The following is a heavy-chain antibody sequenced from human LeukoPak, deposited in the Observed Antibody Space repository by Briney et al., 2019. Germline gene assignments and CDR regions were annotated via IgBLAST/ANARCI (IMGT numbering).Heavy chain of an antibody. Sequence: GGSLRLSCAASGFTFSSYAMHWVRQAPGKGLEWVAVISYDGSNKYYADSVKGRFTISRDNSKNTLYLQMNSLRAEDTAVYYCARPTGKWLYYYYGMDVWGQGTTVTVSS. J-gene: IGHJ6*02. V-gene: IGHV3-30-3*01. D-gene: IGHD5-12*01. CDR1: GFTFSSYA. CDR3: ARPTGKWLYYYYGMDV. CDR2: ISYDGSNK.